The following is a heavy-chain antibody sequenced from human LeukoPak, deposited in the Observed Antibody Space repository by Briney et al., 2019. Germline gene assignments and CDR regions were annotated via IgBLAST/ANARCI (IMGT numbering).Heavy chain of an antibody. CDR1: GDSVSSNSAA. Sequence: SQTLSLTCAISGDSVSSNSAAWNWIRQSPSGGLEWMGRTYYRSKWYNDYAVSVRGRITISPDTSKNQFSLQLNSVTPEDAAVYYCARARGHYYYDSSGSTFDYWGQGTLVTVSS. V-gene: IGHV6-1*01. CDR3: ARARGHYYYDSSGSTFDY. J-gene: IGHJ4*02. CDR2: TYYRSKWYN. D-gene: IGHD3-22*01.